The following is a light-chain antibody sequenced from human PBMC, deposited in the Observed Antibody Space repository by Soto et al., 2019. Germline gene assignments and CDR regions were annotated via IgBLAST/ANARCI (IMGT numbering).Light chain of an antibody. CDR3: QQYGNWPLT. Sequence: EIVLTQSPGTLSLSPGERASLSCRASQSVGNFLVWYQQKPGQAPSLLIYDTSNRATGIQARFSGSGSGTDFTLTISSLEPEDFAIYYCQQYGNWPLTFGGGTKVEIK. CDR1: QSVGNF. CDR2: DTS. J-gene: IGKJ4*01. V-gene: IGKV3-11*01.